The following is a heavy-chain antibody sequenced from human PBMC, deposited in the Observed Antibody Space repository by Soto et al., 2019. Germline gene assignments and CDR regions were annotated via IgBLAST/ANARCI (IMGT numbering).Heavy chain of an antibody. CDR2: IYWDDDK. CDR1: GFSLSTTRVG. V-gene: IGHV2-5*02. Sequence: QITLKESSPTLVKPTQTLTLTCTFSGFSLSTTRVGVGWIRQPPGKALEWLALIYWDDDKRYSPFLKSRLTITKDTSKNQVVLTMTNMDPMDTATYFCAHTLVAGLGYYFDYWGQGTLVTVSS. CDR3: AHTLVAGLGYYFDY. J-gene: IGHJ4*02. D-gene: IGHD6-19*01.